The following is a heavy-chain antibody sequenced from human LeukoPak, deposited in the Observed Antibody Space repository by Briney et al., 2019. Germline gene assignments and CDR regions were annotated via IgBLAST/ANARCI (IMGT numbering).Heavy chain of an antibody. CDR2: ISSSSRTI. J-gene: IGHJ4*02. V-gene: IGHV3-48*01. D-gene: IGHD3-10*01. CDR1: GFTFSSYS. CDR3: ARALLCIGELLGGFDY. Sequence: GGSLRRSCAGSGFTFSSYSMNWVGQAPGKGLEWVSYISSSSRTIYYADSGKGRFTISRDNAKNSLYLQMNSLRAEDTAVYYCARALLCIGELLGGFDYWGQGTLVTVSS.